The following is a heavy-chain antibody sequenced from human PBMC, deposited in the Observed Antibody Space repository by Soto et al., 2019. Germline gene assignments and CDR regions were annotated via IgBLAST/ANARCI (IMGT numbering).Heavy chain of an antibody. CDR2: IWYDGSNK. CDR3: AVTIVPWSFDI. V-gene: IGHV3-33*01. Sequence: QVQLVESGGGVVQPGRSLRLSCAASGFTFSSYGMHWVRQAPGKGLEWVAVIWYDGSNKYYADSVKGRFTISRDNSKNTLYLQMKSLRAEDTAVYYCAVTIVPWSFDIWGQGTMVTVSS. J-gene: IGHJ3*02. D-gene: IGHD3-10*01. CDR1: GFTFSSYG.